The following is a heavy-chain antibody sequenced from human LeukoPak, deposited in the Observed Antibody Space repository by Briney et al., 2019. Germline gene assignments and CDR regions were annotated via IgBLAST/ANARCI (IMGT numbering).Heavy chain of an antibody. J-gene: IGHJ5*02. CDR1: GGSISSSSYY. V-gene: IGHV4-39*07. Sequence: SPSETLSLTCTVSGGSISSSSYYWGWIRQPPGKGLEWIGSIYYSGSTNYNPSLKSRVTISVDTSKNQFSLKLSSVTAADTAVYYCARDGRIAAAGDNWFDPWGQGTLVTVSS. CDR2: IYYSGST. D-gene: IGHD6-13*01. CDR3: ARDGRIAAAGDNWFDP.